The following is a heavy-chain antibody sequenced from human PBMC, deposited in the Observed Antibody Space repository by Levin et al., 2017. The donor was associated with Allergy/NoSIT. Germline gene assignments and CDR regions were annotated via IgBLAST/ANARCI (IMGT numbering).Heavy chain of an antibody. CDR1: GYTFTSYG. D-gene: IGHD6-6*01. V-gene: IGHV1-18*01. Sequence: GASVKVSCKASGYTFTSYGISWVRQAPGQGLEWMGWISAYNGNTNYAQKLQGRVTMTTDTSTSTAYMELRSLRSDDTAVYYCARGHPAPFIAARYVSPGGDYWGQGTLVTVSS. J-gene: IGHJ4*02. CDR3: ARGHPAPFIAARYVSPGGDY. CDR2: ISAYNGNT.